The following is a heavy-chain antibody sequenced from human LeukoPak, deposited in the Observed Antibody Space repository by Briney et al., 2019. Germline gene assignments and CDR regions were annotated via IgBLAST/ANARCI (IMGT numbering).Heavy chain of an antibody. J-gene: IGHJ2*01. CDR3: ARRTPVAGTYWNFDL. CDR2: INPNSGAT. CDR1: GYTFTGSY. Sequence: ASLKVSFKASGYTFTGSYIHWVRQAPGQGLEWMGWINPNSGATEFAQKFQGRVTMTRDTSISTAYMELSRLRSDDTAVYYCARRTPVAGTYWNFDLWGRGTLVTVSS. V-gene: IGHV1-2*02. D-gene: IGHD6-19*01.